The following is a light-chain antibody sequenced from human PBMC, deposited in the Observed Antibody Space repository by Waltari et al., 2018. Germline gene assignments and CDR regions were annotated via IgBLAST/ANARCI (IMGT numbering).Light chain of an antibody. V-gene: IGKV3-11*01. Sequence: ELVLTQSPVTLSLSPGERAPLSCRASQSVSRYLAWYQQKPGQAPRLLIYDTFSRASGIPARFSGSGSGTDFTLTISSLEPEDFAVYYCLHRSNWPPLFTFGPGTKVDIK. CDR2: DTF. J-gene: IGKJ3*01. CDR3: LHRSNWPPLFT. CDR1: QSVSRY.